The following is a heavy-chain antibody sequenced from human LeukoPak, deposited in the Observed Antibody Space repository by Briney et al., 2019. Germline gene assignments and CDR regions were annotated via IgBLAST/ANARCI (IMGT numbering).Heavy chain of an antibody. V-gene: IGHV4-61*01. Sequence: SETLSLTCTVSGGSISSDSYYWAWIRQPLGKGLEWIGYIYYSGSTNYNPSLKSRVTISVDTSKNQFSLKLSSVTAADTAVYYCARDLVGSSWSYGMDVWGQGTTVTVSS. CDR3: ARDLVGSSWSYGMDV. J-gene: IGHJ6*02. CDR2: IYYSGST. D-gene: IGHD6-13*01. CDR1: GGSISSDSYY.